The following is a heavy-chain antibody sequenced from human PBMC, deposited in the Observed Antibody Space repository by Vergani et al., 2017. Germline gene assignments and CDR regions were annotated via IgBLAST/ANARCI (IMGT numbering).Heavy chain of an antibody. D-gene: IGHD1-20*01. J-gene: IGHJ4*01. V-gene: IGHV3-33*01. CDR2: IYYDGSNA. CDR3: ARAYGRYDWFDY. Sequence: QGQLVESGGGIVQPGRSLTLSCVASRSTFKTYGMHWVRQAPGKGLEWVGLIYYDGSNAYYADSVKGRFTISRDNSKNTRYLQMNSLRVEDTAVYYCARAYGRYDWFDYWGQRTLVTVSS. CDR1: RSTFKTYG.